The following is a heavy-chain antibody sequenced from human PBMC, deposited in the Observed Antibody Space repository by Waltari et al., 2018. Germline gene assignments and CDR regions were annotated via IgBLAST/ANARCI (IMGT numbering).Heavy chain of an antibody. CDR1: GFTFSRSG. J-gene: IGHJ4*02. D-gene: IGHD6-6*01. V-gene: IGHV3-30*18. CDR3: AKVRAARRSGDY. Sequence: QVQLVESGGGVVQPGRSLRLSCAASGFTFSRSGMHWVRQAPGKGLEWVAVISYDGSNKYYADSVKGRFTISRDNSKNTLYLQMNSLRAEDTAVYYCAKVRAARRSGDYWGQGTLVTVSS. CDR2: ISYDGSNK.